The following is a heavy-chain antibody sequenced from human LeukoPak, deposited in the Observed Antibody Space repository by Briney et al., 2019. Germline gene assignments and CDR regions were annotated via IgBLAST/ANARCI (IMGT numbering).Heavy chain of an antibody. J-gene: IGHJ6*02. Sequence: ASVKVSCKASGYTFTSYGISWVRQAPGQGLEWMGWISAYNGNTNYAQKLQGRVTMTTDTSTSTAYMELRSLRSDDTAVYYCARTHDGAAPWLIDYYYYGMDVWGQGTTVTVSS. CDR2: ISAYNGNT. V-gene: IGHV1-18*01. CDR3: ARTHDGAAPWLIDYYYYGMDV. CDR1: GYTFTSYG. D-gene: IGHD3-22*01.